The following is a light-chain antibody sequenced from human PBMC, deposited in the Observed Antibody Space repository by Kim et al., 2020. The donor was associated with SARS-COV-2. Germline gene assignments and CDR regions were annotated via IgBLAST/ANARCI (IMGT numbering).Light chain of an antibody. V-gene: IGLV10-54*01. Sequence: HTATLTCSGNGNNVGKEGASWLQDHQGHPSKRLSYRNNNRPSGVSERVSASRAGNTASLTIAGLQPDDEADYYCSAWDSSLSAWVFGGGTQLTVL. J-gene: IGLJ3*02. CDR1: GNNVGKEG. CDR2: RNN. CDR3: SAWDSSLSAWV.